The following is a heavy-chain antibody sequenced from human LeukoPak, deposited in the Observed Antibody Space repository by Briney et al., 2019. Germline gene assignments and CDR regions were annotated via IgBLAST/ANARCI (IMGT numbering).Heavy chain of an antibody. J-gene: IGHJ3*02. CDR2: IYSGGST. V-gene: IGHV3-66*02. D-gene: IGHD1-26*01. CDR3: ARVFSYREGAFDI. CDR1: GFTVSSNY. Sequence: GGSLRLSCAASGFTVSSNYMSWVRQAPGKGLEWVSVIYSGGSTYYADSVKGRFTISRDNSKNTLYLQMNSLRAEDRAVYYCARVFSYREGAFDIWGQGTMVTVSS.